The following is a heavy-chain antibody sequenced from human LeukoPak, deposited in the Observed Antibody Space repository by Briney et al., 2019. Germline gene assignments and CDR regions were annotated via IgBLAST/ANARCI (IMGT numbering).Heavy chain of an antibody. CDR2: ISGSGGST. CDR3: AKTGTTTTQTTHLDY. CDR1: GFTFSSYA. D-gene: IGHD1-7*01. J-gene: IGHJ4*02. V-gene: IGHV3-23*01. Sequence: GGSLRLSCAASGFTFSSYAMSWVRQAPGKGLAWVSAISGSGGSTYYADSVKGRFTISRDNSKNTLCLQMNSLRAEDTAVYYCAKTGTTTTQTTHLDYWGQGTLVTVSS.